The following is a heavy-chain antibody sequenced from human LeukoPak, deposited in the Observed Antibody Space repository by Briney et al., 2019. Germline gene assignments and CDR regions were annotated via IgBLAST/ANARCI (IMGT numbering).Heavy chain of an antibody. CDR1: GFTVSSNY. D-gene: IGHD3-22*01. CDR3: ARDQLLGGYYDSSGYN. V-gene: IGHV3-53*01. CDR2: IYSGGST. Sequence: GGSLRLSCAASGFTVSSNYMSWVRQAPGKGLERVSVIYSGGSTYYADSVKGRFTISRDNSKNTLYLQMNSLRAEDTAVYYCARDQLLGGYYDSSGYNWGQGTLVTVSS. J-gene: IGHJ4*02.